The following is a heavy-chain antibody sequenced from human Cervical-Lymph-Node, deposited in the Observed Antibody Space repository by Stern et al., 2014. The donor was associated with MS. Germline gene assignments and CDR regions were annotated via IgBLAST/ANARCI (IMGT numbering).Heavy chain of an antibody. CDR1: GDSMRSYY. D-gene: IGHD2-15*01. V-gene: IGHV4-59*01. CDR2: IYYNGNT. Sequence: QLQLQESGPGLVKPSETLSLTCTVSGDSMRSYYWTWIRQPPGKGLEWIGYIYYNGNTNYNASLESRVTISVDMSKNQFSLRLRSVTAADTAVYYCARAGVGSGNWFDPWGQGTLVTVSS. J-gene: IGHJ5*02. CDR3: ARAGVGSGNWFDP.